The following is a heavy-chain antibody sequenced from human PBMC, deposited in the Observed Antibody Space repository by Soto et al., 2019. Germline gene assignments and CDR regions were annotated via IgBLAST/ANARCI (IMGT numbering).Heavy chain of an antibody. D-gene: IGHD1-1*01. J-gene: IGHJ4*02. CDR3: AKDREDGYNLFDY. CDR1: GFTFSSYG. V-gene: IGHV3-30*18. Sequence: QVQLVESGGGVVQPGRSLRLSCAASGFTFSSYGMHWVRQAPGQGLVWVAVISYDGSNTYYADSVKGRFTISRDNYKNTLYLQMNSLRAEDTAVYYCAKDREDGYNLFDYWGQGTLVTVSS. CDR2: ISYDGSNT.